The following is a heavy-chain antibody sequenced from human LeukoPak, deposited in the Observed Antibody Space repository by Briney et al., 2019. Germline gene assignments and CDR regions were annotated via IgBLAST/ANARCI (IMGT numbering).Heavy chain of an antibody. J-gene: IGHJ4*02. V-gene: IGHV3-9*01. CDR3: AKDISGYHMGIFDY. CDR2: INWNSGSI. CDR1: GFTFDDYA. D-gene: IGHD5-12*01. Sequence: GGSLRLSCAASGFTFDDYAMHWVRQAPGKGLEWVSGINWNSGSIGYADSVKGRFTISRDNAKNSLHLQMNSLRAEDTALYYCAKDISGYHMGIFDYWGQGTLVTVSS.